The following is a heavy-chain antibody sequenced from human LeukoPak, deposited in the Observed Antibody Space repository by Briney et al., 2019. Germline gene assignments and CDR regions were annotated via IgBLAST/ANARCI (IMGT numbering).Heavy chain of an antibody. CDR1: GGSISSSRYY. CDR2: IYYSGST. J-gene: IGHJ4*02. Sequence: PSETLSLTCTVSGGSISSSRYYWGWIRQPPGKGLEWIGNIYYSGSTYYNPSLKSRVTISLDTSKNQFSLKLSSVTAADTAVYYCARAANYYDSSGYYGNFDYWGQGTLVTVSS. CDR3: ARAANYYDSSGYYGNFDY. D-gene: IGHD3-22*01. V-gene: IGHV4-39*01.